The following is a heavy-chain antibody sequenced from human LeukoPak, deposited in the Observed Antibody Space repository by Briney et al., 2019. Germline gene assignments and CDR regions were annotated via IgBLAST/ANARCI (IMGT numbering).Heavy chain of an antibody. V-gene: IGHV4-59*08. CDR1: GGPISSYY. Sequence: SETLSLTCTVSGGPISSYYWSWIRQPPGKGLEWIGYIYYSGSTNYNPSLKSRVTISVDTSKNQFSLKLSSVTAADTAVYYCARQGWLQFIDYWGQGTLVTVSS. CDR2: IYYSGST. J-gene: IGHJ4*02. CDR3: ARQGWLQFIDY. D-gene: IGHD5-24*01.